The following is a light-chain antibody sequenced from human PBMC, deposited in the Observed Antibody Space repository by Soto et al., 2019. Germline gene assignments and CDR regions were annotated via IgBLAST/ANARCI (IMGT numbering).Light chain of an antibody. CDR3: QQFSSYPLT. CDR2: DAS. Sequence: EFVWTQSPVTRAFSAVERGTLSCRASQTVRNNYLAWYQQKPGQAPRLLIYDASSRATGIPDRFSGGGSGTDFTLTISRLEPEDFAVYYCQQFSSYPLTFGGGTKVDIK. CDR1: QTVRNNY. V-gene: IGKV3-20*01. J-gene: IGKJ4*01.